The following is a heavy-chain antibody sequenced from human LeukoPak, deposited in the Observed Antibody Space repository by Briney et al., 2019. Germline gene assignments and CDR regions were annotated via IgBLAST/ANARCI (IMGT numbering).Heavy chain of an antibody. CDR1: GGSISSYY. CDR3: TRHMSYYYGMDV. V-gene: IGHV4-59*08. Sequence: PSETLSLTCTVSGGSISSYYWSWIRQPPGKGLEWIGYIYYSGTTNYNPSLKSRVTISVDTSKNQFSLKLSSVTAADTAVYFCTRHMSYYYGMDVWGQGTTVTVPS. J-gene: IGHJ6*02. D-gene: IGHD3-10*02. CDR2: IYYSGTT.